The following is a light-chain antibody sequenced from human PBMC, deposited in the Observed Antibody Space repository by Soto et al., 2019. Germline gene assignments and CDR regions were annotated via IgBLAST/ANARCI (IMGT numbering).Light chain of an antibody. V-gene: IGKV1-39*01. Sequence: DTQMAQSPSSLSASVGDRISLTCRASHTASNYVNWYQQKPGKAPTLLISATSTLQSGVPSRFSGSGSGTDFTLTITSLQPEDFAIYYCQQTYTTPRTFGQGTKVAIK. J-gene: IGKJ1*01. CDR2: ATS. CDR1: HTASNY. CDR3: QQTYTTPRT.